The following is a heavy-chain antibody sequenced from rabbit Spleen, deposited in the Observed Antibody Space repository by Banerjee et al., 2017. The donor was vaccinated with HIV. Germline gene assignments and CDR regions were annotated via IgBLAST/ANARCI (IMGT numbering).Heavy chain of an antibody. CDR3: VRDLPGVIGWNFNL. CDR1: GFSFSDRDV. CDR2: INTATGKA. J-gene: IGHJ4*01. Sequence: QEQLEESGRGLVKPEGSLTLTCKASGFSFSDRDVMCWVRQAPGKGLEWIGCINTATGKAVYASWAKGRFTISTTSSTTLTLQMTSLTAADTATYFCVRDLPGVIGWNFNLWGPGTLVTVS. V-gene: IGHV1S45*01. D-gene: IGHD1-1*01.